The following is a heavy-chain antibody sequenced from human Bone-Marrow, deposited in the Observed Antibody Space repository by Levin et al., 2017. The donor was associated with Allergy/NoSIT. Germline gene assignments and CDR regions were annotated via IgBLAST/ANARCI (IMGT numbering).Heavy chain of an antibody. CDR3: AKGERLVVLSYMDV. J-gene: IGHJ6*03. V-gene: IGHV3-30*18. D-gene: IGHD2-15*01. Sequence: PGGSLRLSCAASGFDFSSYGMHWVRQAPGKGLEWVAVISYDARNKYYADSVKGRVTISRDNSKNTLYLQMDSLRPEDTAVYYCAKGERLVVLSYMDVWGTGTTVTVSS. CDR2: ISYDARNK. CDR1: GFDFSSYG.